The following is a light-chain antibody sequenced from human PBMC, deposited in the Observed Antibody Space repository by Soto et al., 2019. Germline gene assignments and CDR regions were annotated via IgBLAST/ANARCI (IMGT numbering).Light chain of an antibody. Sequence: QSVLTQPPSASGTPGQGVTISCSGSTSTIGSNFVIWYQQLPGTAPKLLIYSNNKRPSGVPDRFSGSKSGTSASLAISGLRSEDEADYYCAAWDDSLSGPVFGGGTQLTVL. J-gene: IGLJ7*01. CDR1: TSTIGSNF. CDR3: AAWDDSLSGPV. CDR2: SNN. V-gene: IGLV1-47*02.